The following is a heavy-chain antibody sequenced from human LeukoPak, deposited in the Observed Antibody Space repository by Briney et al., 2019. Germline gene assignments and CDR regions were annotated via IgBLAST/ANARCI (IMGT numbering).Heavy chain of an antibody. D-gene: IGHD2-15*01. J-gene: IGHJ4*02. Sequence: PGGSLGLSCAASGFTFSSYSMNWVRQAPGKGLEWVSSISSSSSYIYYADSVKGRFTISRDNAKNSLYLQMNSLRAEDTAVYYCARLGLGYCSGGSCSPFDYWGQGTLVTVSS. CDR2: ISSSSSYI. CDR3: ARLGLGYCSGGSCSPFDY. CDR1: GFTFSSYS. V-gene: IGHV3-21*01.